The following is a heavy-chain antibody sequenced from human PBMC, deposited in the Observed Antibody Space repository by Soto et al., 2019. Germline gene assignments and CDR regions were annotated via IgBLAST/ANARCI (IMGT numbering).Heavy chain of an antibody. V-gene: IGHV1-69*05. J-gene: IGHJ3*02. Sequence: SVEVCCKDSGGTISSYAMRWVQQDKKQGLEWMGGIIPIFGKTNYAQKIPGRVTTTTDTSTSPASMELRSLRSDDTAVYYCARVNHYYGSGSYPDDAFDIWGQGTMVPVSS. CDR3: ARVNHYYGSGSYPDDAFDI. D-gene: IGHD3-10*01. CDR2: IIPIFGKT. CDR1: GGTISSYA.